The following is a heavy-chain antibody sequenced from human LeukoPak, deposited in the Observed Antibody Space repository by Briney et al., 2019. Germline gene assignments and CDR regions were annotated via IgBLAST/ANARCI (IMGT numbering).Heavy chain of an antibody. CDR1: GFTFSSYA. V-gene: IGHV3-23*01. CDR2: ISGSGGST. CDR3: TKVLTGSGWPFDY. J-gene: IGHJ4*02. Sequence: GGSLRLSCAASGFTFSSYAMSWVRQAPGKGLEWVSAISGSGGSTYYADSVKGRFTISRDNSRNTLYLQMNSLRAEDTAVYYCTKVLTGSGWPFDYWGQGTLVTVSS. D-gene: IGHD6-19*01.